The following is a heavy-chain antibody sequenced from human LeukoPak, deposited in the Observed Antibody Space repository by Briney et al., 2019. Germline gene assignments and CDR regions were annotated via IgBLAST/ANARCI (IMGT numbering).Heavy chain of an antibody. V-gene: IGHV4-34*01. D-gene: IGHD6-13*01. CDR1: GGSFSGYY. CDR2: INHSGST. Sequence: PSETLSLTCAVYGGSFSGYYWSWIRQPPGKGLEWIGEINHSGSTNYNPSLKSRVTISVDTSKNQFSLKLSSVTAADTAVYYCASTGTKQQLQNSEGVSDYWGQGTLVTVSS. CDR3: ASTGTKQQLQNSEGVSDY. J-gene: IGHJ4*02.